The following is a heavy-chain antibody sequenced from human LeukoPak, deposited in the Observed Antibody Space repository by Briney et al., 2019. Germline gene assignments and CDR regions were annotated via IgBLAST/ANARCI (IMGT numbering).Heavy chain of an antibody. J-gene: IGHJ4*02. CDR2: INAGDGDT. V-gene: IGHV1-3*01. CDR3: ARDAIPGRTSHFDY. D-gene: IGHD1-20*01. CDR1: GYTFINYA. Sequence: ASVKVSCKASGYTFINYAMHWVRQAPGQRLEWMGWINAGDGDTKYSQKFQGRVTLARDTSASTVYMELSSLRSEDTAVYYCARDAIPGRTSHFDYWGQGTLVTVSS.